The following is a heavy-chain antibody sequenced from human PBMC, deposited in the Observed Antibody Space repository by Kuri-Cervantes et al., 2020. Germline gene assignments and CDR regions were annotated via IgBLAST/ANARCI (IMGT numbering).Heavy chain of an antibody. Sequence: GESLKISCAASGFTFNNSDMNWVRQAPGKGLEWVSGVSWNGSRTHYADSVKGRFTISRDNSKNTLYLQMNSLRAEDTAVYYCASIVTGDSSGYYWGQGTLVTVSS. CDR2: VSWNGSRT. V-gene: IGHV3-19*01. CDR1: GFTFNNSD. J-gene: IGHJ4*02. D-gene: IGHD3-22*01. CDR3: ASIVTGDSSGYY.